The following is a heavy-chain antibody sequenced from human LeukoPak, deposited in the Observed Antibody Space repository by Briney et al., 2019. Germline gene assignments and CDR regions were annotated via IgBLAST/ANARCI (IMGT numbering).Heavy chain of an antibody. CDR3: AKDFGYDSGTYLEQ. V-gene: IGHV3-30*18. Sequence: GGSLRLSCAASGFTVSNNYISWVRQAPGKGLEWVAVISYDGSNKYYADSVKGRFTISRDNSKNTLYLQMNSLRAEDTAVYYCAKDFGYDSGTYLEQWGQGTLVTVSS. CDR1: GFTVSNNY. J-gene: IGHJ4*02. D-gene: IGHD3-10*01. CDR2: ISYDGSNK.